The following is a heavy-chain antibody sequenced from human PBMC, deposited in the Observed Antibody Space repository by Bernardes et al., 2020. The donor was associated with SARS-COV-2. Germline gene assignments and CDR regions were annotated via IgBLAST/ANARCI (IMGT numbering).Heavy chain of an antibody. D-gene: IGHD4-17*01. CDR1: GGSISSGGYY. Sequence: TLSLTCTVSGGSISSGGYYWNWIRQHPGKGLEWIGYTYSTGSTYYNPSLKSRVTVSVDTSKDQFSLNLNSATAADTAVYYCASGGNGDYFFHSWGQGILVTVSS. V-gene: IGHV4-31*03. CDR3: ASGGNGDYFFHS. CDR2: TYSTGST. J-gene: IGHJ5*02.